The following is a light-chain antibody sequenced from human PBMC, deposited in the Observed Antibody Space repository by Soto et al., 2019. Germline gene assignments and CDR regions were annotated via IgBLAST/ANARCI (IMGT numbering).Light chain of an antibody. V-gene: IGKV1-5*01. CDR1: QSISSW. J-gene: IGKJ1*01. CDR2: DAA. CDR3: QQYNSYPWT. Sequence: DIQMTQSPSTLSASVGDRVTITCRASQSISSWLAWYQKKSWKAPKLLIYDAASFESGVPSRFSGSGSGTEFTLTINSLQPDDFAPYYCQQYNSYPWTFGQGTKVEIK.